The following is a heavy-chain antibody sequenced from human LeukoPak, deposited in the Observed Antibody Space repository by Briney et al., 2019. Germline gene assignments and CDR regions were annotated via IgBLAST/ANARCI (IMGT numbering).Heavy chain of an antibody. CDR3: ASTKVTTGRQRDY. J-gene: IGHJ4*02. D-gene: IGHD4-17*01. Sequence: SETLSLTCTVSGGSISSYYWSWIRQPAGRGLEWIGRIYTSWSTNYNPSLTRRLSMSVDTSKNQFSLTLSSVTAADSAVYYCASTKVTTGRQRDYWGQGTLVIVSS. CDR1: GGSISSYY. V-gene: IGHV4-4*07. CDR2: IYTSWST.